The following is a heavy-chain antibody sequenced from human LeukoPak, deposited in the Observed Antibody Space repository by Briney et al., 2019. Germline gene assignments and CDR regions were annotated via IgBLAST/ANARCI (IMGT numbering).Heavy chain of an antibody. V-gene: IGHV3-23*01. CDR2: ISWSCEKT. Sequence: GVSLRLSCAASEFTFSSYAMSWVPQAPGKGREGVTVISWSCEKTYYTDSVEHRLTISRDNSKNTLYLQMNSLRAEDTAVYHCAKEGVDISTGSYPVFDGWGQGTLVTVSS. J-gene: IGHJ4*02. D-gene: IGHD3-9*01. CDR3: AKEGVDISTGSYPVFDG. CDR1: EFTFSSYA.